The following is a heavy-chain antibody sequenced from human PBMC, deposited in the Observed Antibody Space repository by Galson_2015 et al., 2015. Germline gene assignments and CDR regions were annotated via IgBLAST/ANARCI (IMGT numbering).Heavy chain of an antibody. D-gene: IGHD6-13*01. CDR1: GFTFSSYG. Sequence: SLRLSCAASGFTFSSYGMHWVRQAPGTGLEYVSVISNNGGRTYYADSVKGRFTISRDNSKNTLYLQMSSLRGEDTAVYYCVKGGNSNPGEYFDYSGQGTLVTVSS. J-gene: IGHJ4*02. V-gene: IGHV3-64D*08. CDR3: VKGGNSNPGEYFDY. CDR2: ISNNGGRT.